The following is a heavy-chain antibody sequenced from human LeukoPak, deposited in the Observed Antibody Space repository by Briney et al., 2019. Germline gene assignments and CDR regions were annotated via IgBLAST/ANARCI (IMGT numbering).Heavy chain of an antibody. D-gene: IGHD6-6*01. CDR3: ARVAVEYSSSSDFDY. Sequence: GASVKVSCKASGYTFTGYYMHWVRQAPGQGLEWMGWINPNSGGTNYAQKFQGRVTMTRDTSISTAYMELSRLRSDDTAVYYCARVAVEYSSSSDFDYWGQGTPVTVSS. J-gene: IGHJ4*02. V-gene: IGHV1-2*02. CDR2: INPNSGGT. CDR1: GYTFTGYY.